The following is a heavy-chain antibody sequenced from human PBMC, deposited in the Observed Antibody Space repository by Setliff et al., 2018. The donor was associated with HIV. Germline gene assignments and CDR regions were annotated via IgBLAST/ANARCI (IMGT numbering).Heavy chain of an antibody. CDR3: ARDGSGSSYYYYYMDV. D-gene: IGHD3-10*01. V-gene: IGHV4-4*09. CDR2: IYTTGST. Sequence: SETLSLTCTVSGDSISNYYWSWVRQPPGKGLEWIGYIYTTGSTNYNPSLKSRVTMSVDTSKNQFSLKLSSVTAADTAVYYCARDGSGSSYYYYYMDVWGKGTTVTVSS. J-gene: IGHJ6*03. CDR1: GDSISNYY.